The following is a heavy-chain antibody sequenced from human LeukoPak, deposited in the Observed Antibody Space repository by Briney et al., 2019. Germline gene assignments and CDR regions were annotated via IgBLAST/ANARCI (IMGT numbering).Heavy chain of an antibody. D-gene: IGHD6-19*01. J-gene: IGHJ4*02. CDR1: GFKFDDYG. CDR2: MNWNGKSI. CDR3: ARWLTTIGWFPANY. V-gene: IGHV3-20*04. Sequence: SGGSLRLSCAASGFKFDDYGRSWVRQGPGKGREWVSGMNWNGKSIGYADSVQGRFTISRDNAKNLLYLQMNSLRVEDTALYYCARWLTTIGWFPANYWGQGTLVTVSS.